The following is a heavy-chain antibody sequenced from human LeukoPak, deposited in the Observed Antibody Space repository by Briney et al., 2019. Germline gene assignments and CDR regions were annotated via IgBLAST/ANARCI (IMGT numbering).Heavy chain of an antibody. CDR2: IYRGGSK. D-gene: IGHD3-10*02. Sequence: GGSLRLSCAVSGFTVSNYYMHWVRQAPGEGLEWVSVIYRGGSKYYADSVKGRFIISRDHSNNMLDLQLNSLRAEDTAVYYCAREPPMVGDYYYGMDVWGQGTTVTVSS. J-gene: IGHJ6*02. CDR1: GFTVSNYY. V-gene: IGHV3-66*01. CDR3: AREPPMVGDYYYGMDV.